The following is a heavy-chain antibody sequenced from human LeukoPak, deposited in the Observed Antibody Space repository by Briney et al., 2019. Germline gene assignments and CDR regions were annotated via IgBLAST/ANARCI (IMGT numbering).Heavy chain of an antibody. CDR2: ISGGGDNT. CDR3: AKDGEPIFYDTSGYYDY. Sequence: GGSLRLSCAASGFTFTSYAMSWVRQAPGKGLEWVSTISGGGDNTYYADSVKGRFTISRDNSKNTLYLQMSSLGAEDSAIYYCAKDGEPIFYDTSGYYDYWGQGTLVTVSS. V-gene: IGHV3-23*01. D-gene: IGHD3-22*01. J-gene: IGHJ4*02. CDR1: GFTFTSYA.